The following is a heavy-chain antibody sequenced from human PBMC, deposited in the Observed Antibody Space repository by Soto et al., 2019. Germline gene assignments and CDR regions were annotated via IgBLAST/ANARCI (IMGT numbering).Heavy chain of an antibody. D-gene: IGHD3-10*01. CDR1: GYTFTSYA. J-gene: IGHJ5*02. Sequence: QVQLVQSGAEVKKPGASVKVSCKASGYTFTSYAMHWVRQAPGQRLEWMGWINAGNGNTKYSQKFQGRVTITRDTSASTAYIELSSLRSEETAVYYCARSTMVRGVTPWGQGTLVTVSS. V-gene: IGHV1-3*01. CDR2: INAGNGNT. CDR3: ARSTMVRGVTP.